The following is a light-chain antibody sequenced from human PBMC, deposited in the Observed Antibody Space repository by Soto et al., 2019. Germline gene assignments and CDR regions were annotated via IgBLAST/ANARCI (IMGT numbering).Light chain of an antibody. J-gene: IGKJ2*03. CDR1: QSIGSW. V-gene: IGKV1-5*01. CDR2: DAS. CDR3: QQYTTYSYS. Sequence: DIQVTQSPSTLSASVGDRVTITCRASQSIGSWLAWYQQKPGKAPKLLIYDASSLESGVPSRFSGSGSGTEFTLTISSVQPDDFATSYCQQYTTYSYSFGQGTKVDIK.